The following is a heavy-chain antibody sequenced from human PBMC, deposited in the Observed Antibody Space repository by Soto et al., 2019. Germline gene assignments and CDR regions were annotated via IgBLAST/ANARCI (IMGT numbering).Heavy chain of an antibody. D-gene: IGHD1-26*01. J-gene: IGHJ4*02. CDR1: SYTFPSYG. V-gene: IGHV1-18*01. CDR3: AREDGGYNDY. CDR2: ISGYTGNT. Sequence: QIQLVQSGAVVKKPGASVKVSCKASSYTFPSYGITWVRQAPGQGLEWMGWISGYTGNTNYAQKLQGRVTMTTDTSTSTAYLELRSPRSDDTAVYYCAREDGGYNDYWGQGTLVTVSS.